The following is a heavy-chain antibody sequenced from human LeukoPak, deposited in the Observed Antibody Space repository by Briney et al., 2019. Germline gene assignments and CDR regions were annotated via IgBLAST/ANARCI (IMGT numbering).Heavy chain of an antibody. D-gene: IGHD5-18*01. CDR2: IVGSGGRT. Sequence: GGSLRLAWVASGFTFGSYSMSWVRQGPGKGREWVAAIVGSGGRTTYRDSVKGRFPISRDNSKNTVYLEMNSLSAEDTAVYVCAKTQDTSMIYGYFDNWGQGTLVTVSS. CDR3: AKTQDTSMIYGYFDN. J-gene: IGHJ4*02. CDR1: GFTFGSYS. V-gene: IGHV3-23*01.